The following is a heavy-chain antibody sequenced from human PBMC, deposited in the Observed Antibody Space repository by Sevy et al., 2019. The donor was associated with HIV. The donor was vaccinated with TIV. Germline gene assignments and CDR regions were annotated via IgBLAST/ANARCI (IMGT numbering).Heavy chain of an antibody. V-gene: IGHV4-34*01. J-gene: IGHJ6*02. CDR3: ARSLKYYDFWSGYSNYYYGMDV. CDR2: INHSGST. Sequence: SETLSLTCAVYGGSFSGYYWSWIRQPPGKGLEWIGEINHSGSTNYNPSLKSRVTISVDTSKNQFSLKLSSVTAADTAVYYCARSLKYYDFWSGYSNYYYGMDVWGQGTTVTVSS. D-gene: IGHD3-3*01. CDR1: GGSFSGYY.